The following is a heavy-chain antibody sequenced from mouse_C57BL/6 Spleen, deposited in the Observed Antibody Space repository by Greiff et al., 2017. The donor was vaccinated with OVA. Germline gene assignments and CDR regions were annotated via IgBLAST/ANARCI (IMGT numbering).Heavy chain of an antibody. J-gene: IGHJ2*01. CDR3: ARGAHALDY. D-gene: IGHD1-3*01. CDR2: ISYDGSN. Sequence: EVKLMESGPGLVKPSQSLSLTCSVTGYSITSGYYWNWIRQFPGNKLEWVGYISYDGSNNYNPSLKNRISITGDTSKNQVFLKLTSVTTEDTATYYCARGAHALDYWGQGTPLTVSS. V-gene: IGHV3-6*01. CDR1: GYSITSGYY.